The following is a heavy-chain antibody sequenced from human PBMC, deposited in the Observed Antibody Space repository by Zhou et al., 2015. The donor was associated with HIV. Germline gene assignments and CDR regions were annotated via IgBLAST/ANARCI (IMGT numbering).Heavy chain of an antibody. J-gene: IGHJ5*02. V-gene: IGHV7-4-1*02. CDR3: ARGGADFWSGYYLEDWFDP. Sequence: QVQLVQSGSELKKPGASVKVSCKASGYTFTSYAMNWVRQAPGQGLEWMGWINTNTGNPTYAQGFTGRFVFSLDTSVSTAYLQISSLKAEDTAVYYCARGGADFWSGYYLEDWFDPWGQGTLVTVSS. CDR1: GYTFTSYA. CDR2: INTNTGNP. D-gene: IGHD3-3*01.